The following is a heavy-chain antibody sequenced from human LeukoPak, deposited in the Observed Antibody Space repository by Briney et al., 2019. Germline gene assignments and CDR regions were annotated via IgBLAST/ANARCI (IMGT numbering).Heavy chain of an antibody. CDR2: ISSSGSTI. Sequence: GGSLRLSCAASGFTFSSYEMNWVRQAPGKGLEWVSYISSSGSTIYYADSVKGRFTISRDNSKNTLYLQMNSLRAEDTAVYYCAKDRSWSIAAAYAFDIWGQGTMVTVSS. D-gene: IGHD6-13*01. CDR1: GFTFSSYE. V-gene: IGHV3-48*03. CDR3: AKDRSWSIAAAYAFDI. J-gene: IGHJ3*02.